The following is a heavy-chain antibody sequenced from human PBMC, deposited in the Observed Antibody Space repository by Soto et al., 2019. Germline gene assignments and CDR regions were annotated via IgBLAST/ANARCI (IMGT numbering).Heavy chain of an antibody. D-gene: IGHD5-12*01. CDR1: GGSISSYY. J-gene: IGHJ4*02. CDR2: IYYTGST. Sequence: QVQLQESGPGLVKPSETLSLTCTVSGGSISSYYWSWIRQPPGKGLEWIGYIYYTGSTNYNPSLKSLVTIPVDTSKNQFSLSLTSVTAADTAVYYCARHSGGYNGFDFSYWGQGALVTVSS. V-gene: IGHV4-59*08. CDR3: ARHSGGYNGFDFSY.